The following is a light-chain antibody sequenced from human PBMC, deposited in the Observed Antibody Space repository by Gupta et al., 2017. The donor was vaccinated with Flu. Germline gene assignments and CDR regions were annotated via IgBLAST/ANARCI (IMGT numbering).Light chain of an antibody. V-gene: IGLV3-19*01. Sequence: SSELTQDHAVSVALGQTVRITCHGDSLGSYYTSWYQQKPAQAPVLGIYDKKNRPSGIPDRFSGSSAGTTASLTITGAQAEDEADYYCNSPDSSGDHLVFGGGTKITVL. CDR1: SLGSYY. J-gene: IGLJ2*01. CDR3: NSPDSSGDHLV. CDR2: DKK.